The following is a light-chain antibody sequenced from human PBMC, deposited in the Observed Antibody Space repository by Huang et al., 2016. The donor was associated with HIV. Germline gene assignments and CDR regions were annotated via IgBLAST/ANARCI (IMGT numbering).Light chain of an antibody. CDR1: QSLVYSDGNTY. J-gene: IGKJ5*01. CDR2: KVS. V-gene: IGKV2-30*01. CDR3: VQGTYWPPAT. Sequence: DVVMTQSPLSLPVTLGQPASISCRSSQSLVYSDGNTYLNWLQQRPGQSPRRLIYKVSNRDSGVPERFSGSGSGTDFTLKISRVEAEDVGVYFCVQGTYWPPATFGQGTRLEIK.